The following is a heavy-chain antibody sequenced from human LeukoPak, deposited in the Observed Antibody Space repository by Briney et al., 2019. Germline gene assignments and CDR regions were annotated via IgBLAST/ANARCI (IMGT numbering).Heavy chain of an antibody. CDR2: FKPNTRTA. D-gene: IGHD1-26*01. J-gene: IGHJ4*01. CDR3: VRDKDGGTYYY. CDR1: GYTFTTYF. V-gene: IGHV1-46*01. Sequence: ASVKVSCKASGYTFTTYFLHWVRQAAGQGLEWMGTFKPNTRTAPQGLRFRDRVRMTGDMSTSTVFLELNSLRSDDTAVYYFVRDKDGGTYYYWGQGTLVTVS.